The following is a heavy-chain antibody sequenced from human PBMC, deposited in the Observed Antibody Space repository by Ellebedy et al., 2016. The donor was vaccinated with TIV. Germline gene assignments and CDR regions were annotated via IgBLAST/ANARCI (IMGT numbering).Heavy chain of an antibody. V-gene: IGHV4-34*01. CDR2: INHSGTT. CDR3: AREWVNRDLINNDSNGYNV. J-gene: IGHJ4*02. CDR1: GVPLSGYY. Sequence: MPSESLSLTCAVYGVPLSGYYWGWIRQVPGGGLEWIGEINHSGTTNYNPSLKSRASISIDTSKKQFSLTLTSATAADTAVYYCAREWVNRDLINNDSNGYNVWGQGTLVTVSS. D-gene: IGHD3-22*01.